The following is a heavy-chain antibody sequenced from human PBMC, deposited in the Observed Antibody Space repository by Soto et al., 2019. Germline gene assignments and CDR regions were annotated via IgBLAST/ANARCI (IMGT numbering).Heavy chain of an antibody. CDR3: ARDVWDSSGYYSRSYFDC. CDR1: GVSISSYY. D-gene: IGHD3-22*01. CDR2: IYYRGSS. Sequence: SETLSLTCTVSGVSISSYYWSWIRQPPVKGLEWIGNIYYRGSSNYNPSLKSRVTISVDTSKSQFSLNLSSVTAADTAVYYCARDVWDSSGYYSRSYFDCWGQGTLVT. J-gene: IGHJ4*02. V-gene: IGHV4-59*01.